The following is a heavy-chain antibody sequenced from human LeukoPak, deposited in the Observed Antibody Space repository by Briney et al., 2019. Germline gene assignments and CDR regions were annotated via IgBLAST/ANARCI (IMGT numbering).Heavy chain of an antibody. CDR3: ARATASYYYDSSGYSLDY. V-gene: IGHV1-2*04. CDR2: INPNSGGT. CDR1: GYTFTGYY. Sequence: ASVKVSCKASGYTFTGYYMHWVRQAPGQGLEWMGWINPNSGGTNYAQKFQGWVTMTRDTSISTAYMELSSLRSEDTVVYYGARATASYYYDSSGYSLDYWGQGTLVTVSS. J-gene: IGHJ4*02. D-gene: IGHD3-22*01.